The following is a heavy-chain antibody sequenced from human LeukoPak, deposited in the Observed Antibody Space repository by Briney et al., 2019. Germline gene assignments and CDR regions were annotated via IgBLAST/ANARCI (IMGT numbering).Heavy chain of an antibody. Sequence: SETLSLTCALSGGSLSSSNWWSWARKPPGKGLEWIGEIDQSGSTNYNPSLKSRNTISVDTSKNQFSLKVSSVTAADTAVYYCARQTRYCSSTTCSDLHYYYNYYIDVWGKGTTVTISS. D-gene: IGHD2-2*01. CDR1: GGSLSSSNW. CDR3: ARQTRYCSSTTCSDLHYYYNYYIDV. J-gene: IGHJ6*03. CDR2: IDQSGST. V-gene: IGHV4-4*02.